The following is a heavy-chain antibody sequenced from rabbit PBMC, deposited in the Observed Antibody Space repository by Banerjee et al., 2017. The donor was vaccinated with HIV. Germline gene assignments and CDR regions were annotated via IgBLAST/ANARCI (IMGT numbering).Heavy chain of an antibody. Sequence: QEQLEESGGGLVTPGGTLTLSCKASGFDLSSYYMSWVRQAPGKGLEWIGIIDTNADCTNWMNGRFTISKTSSTTVTLQMTSLTAADTATYFCARKAGYAAGVYDATFNLWGQGTLV. CDR1: GFDLSSYY. D-gene: IGHD6-1*01. CDR2: IDTNA. CDR3: ARKAGYAAGVYDATFNL. J-gene: IGHJ4*01. V-gene: IGHV1S36*01.